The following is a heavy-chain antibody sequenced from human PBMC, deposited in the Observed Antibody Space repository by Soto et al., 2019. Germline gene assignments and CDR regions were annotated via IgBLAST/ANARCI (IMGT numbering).Heavy chain of an antibody. J-gene: IGHJ5*02. Sequence: GASVKVSWKASGYTFTNNDVTWVRQATGQGLEWMGWMNPGSGDTGYAQKFQGRVTMTRNISIATAYMELSSLRSEDTAIYYCARMASFGPLNWFDPWGQGTLVTVSS. D-gene: IGHD3-16*01. V-gene: IGHV1-8*01. CDR3: ARMASFGPLNWFDP. CDR1: GYTFTNND. CDR2: MNPGSGDT.